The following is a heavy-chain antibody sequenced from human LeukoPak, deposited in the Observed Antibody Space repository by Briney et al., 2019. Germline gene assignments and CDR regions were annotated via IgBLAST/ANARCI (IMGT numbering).Heavy chain of an antibody. Sequence: SETLSLTCGVSVGSISSGNWWSWVRQSPEKVLEWIGEIHHNGTRNYNPSLKSRVTISADTFQNHFSLIVTSLTAADTAVYYCTTAPILRGEGGEHYRCGMDVWGQGTTVIVSS. CDR2: IHHNGTR. J-gene: IGHJ6*02. CDR3: TTAPILRGEGGEHYRCGMDV. CDR1: VGSISSGNW. D-gene: IGHD2-2*02. V-gene: IGHV4/OR15-8*01.